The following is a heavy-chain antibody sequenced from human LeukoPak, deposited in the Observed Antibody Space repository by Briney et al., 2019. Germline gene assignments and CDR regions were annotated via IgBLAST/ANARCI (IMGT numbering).Heavy chain of an antibody. J-gene: IGHJ4*02. CDR3: ARGIVGSTTYFDY. D-gene: IGHD1-26*01. Sequence: PSETLSLTCTVSGGSISSSYWSWIRQSPGRGLEWIGYIHHSGSTNSNPPLKSRVTISVDTSKNQFSLKLNSVTAADTAVYYCARGIVGSTTYFDYWGQGTLVTVSS. V-gene: IGHV4-4*08. CDR2: IHHSGST. CDR1: GGSISSSY.